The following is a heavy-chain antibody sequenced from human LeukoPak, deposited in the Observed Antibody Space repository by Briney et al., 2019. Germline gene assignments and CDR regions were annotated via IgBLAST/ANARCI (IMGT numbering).Heavy chain of an antibody. V-gene: IGHV3-23*01. CDR1: GFTFSSYA. D-gene: IGHD3-22*01. CDR2: ISGSGGST. Sequence: GGSLRLSCAASGFTFSSYAMGWVRQAPGKGLEWVSAISGSGGSTYYADSVKGWFTISRDNSKNTLYLQMNSLRAEDTAVYYCAKDGYYDSTQYWDQWGQGTLVTVSS. CDR3: AKDGYYDSTQYWDQ. J-gene: IGHJ4*02.